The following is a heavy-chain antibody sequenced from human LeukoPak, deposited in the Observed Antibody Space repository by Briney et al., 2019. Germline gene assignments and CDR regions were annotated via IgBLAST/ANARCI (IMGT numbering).Heavy chain of an antibody. CDR3: ATTSGRYSYGPGYYYYGMDV. D-gene: IGHD5-18*01. CDR1: GGTFSSYA. CDR2: IIPIFGTA. Sequence: ASVKVSCKASGGTFSSYAISWVRQAPGQGLECMGGIIPIFGTANYAQKFQGRVTITADESTSTAYMELSSLRSEDTAVYYCATTSGRYSYGPGYYYYGMDVWGKGTTVTVSS. V-gene: IGHV1-69*13. J-gene: IGHJ6*04.